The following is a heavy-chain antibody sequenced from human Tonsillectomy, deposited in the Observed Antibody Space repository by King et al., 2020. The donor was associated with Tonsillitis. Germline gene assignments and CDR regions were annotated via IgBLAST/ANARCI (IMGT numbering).Heavy chain of an antibody. D-gene: IGHD3-9*01. Sequence: TLKESGPALVKPTQTLTLTCTFSGFSLSTSGMCVSWIRQPPGKALEWLARIDWDDDKYYSTSLKTRLTISKDTSKNQVVLTMTNMDPVDTATYYCARSLKLRYFDWGWFDPWGQGTLVTVSS. V-gene: IGHV2-70*11. CDR1: GFSLSTSGMC. CDR3: ARSLKLRYFDWGWFDP. J-gene: IGHJ5*02. CDR2: IDWDDDK.